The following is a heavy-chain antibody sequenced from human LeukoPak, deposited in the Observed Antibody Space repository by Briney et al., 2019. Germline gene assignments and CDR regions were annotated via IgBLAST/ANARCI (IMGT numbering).Heavy chain of an antibody. CDR3: AKESSGGWYFDY. CDR1: GFTFSSNV. J-gene: IGHJ4*02. Sequence: GGSLRLSCVASGFTFSSNVMIWVRQAPGKGLEWVSSIPASGGSTYYTDSVKGRFTISRDNSKNSLYLQMNSLRAEDTAVYYCAKESSGGWYFDYWGQGTLVTVSS. V-gene: IGHV3-23*01. D-gene: IGHD6-19*01. CDR2: IPASGGST.